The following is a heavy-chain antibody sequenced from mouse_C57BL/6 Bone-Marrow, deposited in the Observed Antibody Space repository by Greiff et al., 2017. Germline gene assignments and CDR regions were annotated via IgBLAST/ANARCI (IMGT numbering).Heavy chain of an antibody. V-gene: IGHV1-19*01. J-gene: IGHJ1*03. CDR3: DRYYSNSGV. CDR1: GYTFTDYY. D-gene: IGHD2-5*01. Sequence: EVQLQQSGPVLVKPGASVKMSCKASGYTFTDYYMNWVKQSHGKSLEWIGVINPYNGGTSYNQKFKGKATLTVDQSSRTAYMELHSLTSEDSAVYYCDRYYSNSGVWGTGTTVTVSS. CDR2: INPYNGGT.